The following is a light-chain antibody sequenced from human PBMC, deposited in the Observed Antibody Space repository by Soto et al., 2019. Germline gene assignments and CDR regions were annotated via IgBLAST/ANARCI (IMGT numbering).Light chain of an antibody. J-gene: IGLJ2*01. Sequence: QSALTQPASVSGSPGQSITISCTGTSSDVGGYNYVSWYQQHPGKAPKLMIYDVSNRPSGVSNRFSGSKSGNTASLTISGLQAEDEVDYYCSSYTSSSIQFGGGTKVTVL. CDR3: SSYTSSSIQ. CDR1: SSDVGGYNY. V-gene: IGLV2-14*01. CDR2: DVS.